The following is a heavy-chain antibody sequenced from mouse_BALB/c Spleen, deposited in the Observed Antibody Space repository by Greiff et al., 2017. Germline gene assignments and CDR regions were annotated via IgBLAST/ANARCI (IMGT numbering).Heavy chain of an antibody. J-gene: IGHJ3*01. Sequence: EVQLQQSGPGLVKPSQSLSLTCSVTGYSITSGYYWNWIRQFPGNILEWMGYISYDGSNNYNPSLKNRISITRDTSKNQFFLKLNSVTTEDTATYSCARLRDYAWFAYWGQGTLVTVSA. CDR3: ARLRDYAWFAY. CDR1: GYSITSGYY. V-gene: IGHV3-6*02. D-gene: IGHD2-4*01. CDR2: ISYDGSN.